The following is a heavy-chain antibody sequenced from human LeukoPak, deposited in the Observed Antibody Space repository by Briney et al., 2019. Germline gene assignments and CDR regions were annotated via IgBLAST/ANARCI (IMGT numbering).Heavy chain of an antibody. CDR2: ISGSGSST. Sequence: PGGSLRLSCAASGFTFDDYAMHWVRQAPGKGLEWVSGISGSGSSTYYADSVKGRFTISRDNSKNTLYLQVNSPRAEDTAVYYCAKGREPYYDSSAIDYWGQGTLVTVSS. D-gene: IGHD3-22*01. V-gene: IGHV3-23*01. J-gene: IGHJ4*02. CDR1: GFTFDDYA. CDR3: AKGREPYYDSSAIDY.